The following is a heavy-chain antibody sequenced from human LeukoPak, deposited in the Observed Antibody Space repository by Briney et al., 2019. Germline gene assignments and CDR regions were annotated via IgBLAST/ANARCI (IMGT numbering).Heavy chain of an antibody. J-gene: IGHJ4*02. Sequence: GGSLRLSCAISGFTFNNYAMSWVRQVPGGGLEWVSFINSDGASTYHADSVKGRFTISRAASKNTVHLQMNNLRAEDTAVYYCAKAPTWHHFDSWGQGTLVTVPS. CDR1: GFTFNNYA. CDR2: INSDGAST. V-gene: IGHV3-23*03. CDR3: AKAPTWHHFDS.